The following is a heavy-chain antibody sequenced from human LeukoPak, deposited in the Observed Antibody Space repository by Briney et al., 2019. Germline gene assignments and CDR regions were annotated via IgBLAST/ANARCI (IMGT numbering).Heavy chain of an antibody. J-gene: IGHJ3*02. Sequence: GGSLSFSCAASGFTFSRYAMSWLRQAPGKGLKWVSAISGSGGSTNYADFLKGRFTISRDNSKNTLYLQMNSLRAEDTAVYYCAKVANRGWGDAFDIWGQGTMVTVSS. CDR3: AKVANRGWGDAFDI. CDR1: GFTFSRYA. V-gene: IGHV3-23*01. D-gene: IGHD3-10*01. CDR2: ISGSGGST.